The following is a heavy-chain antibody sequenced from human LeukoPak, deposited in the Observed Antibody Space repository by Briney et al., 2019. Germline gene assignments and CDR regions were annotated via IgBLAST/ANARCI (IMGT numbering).Heavy chain of an antibody. CDR2: ISSSGSTI. CDR1: GFTFSSYE. J-gene: IGHJ6*03. CDR3: AKDGERITIFGVVIFYYYYYMDV. V-gene: IGHV3-48*03. D-gene: IGHD3-3*01. Sequence: GGSLRLSCAASGFTFSSYEMNWVRQAPGKGLEWVSYISSSGSTIYYADSVKGRFTISRDNSKNTLYLQMNSLRAEDTAVYYCAKDGERITIFGVVIFYYYYYMDVWGKGTTVTVSS.